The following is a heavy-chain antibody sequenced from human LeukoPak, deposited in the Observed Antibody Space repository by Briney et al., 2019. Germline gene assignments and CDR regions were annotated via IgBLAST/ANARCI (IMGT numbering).Heavy chain of an antibody. Sequence: SETLSLTCTVSGGSIRNYYWSWIRQPAGKGLEWIGRIYNSGNTNYNPSLKSRVTTSVDTSKNQLSLKLTSVTAADTAVYYCARDMYYYDNSGYRYFDYWGQGTLVTVSS. CDR1: GGSIRNYY. CDR3: ARDMYYYDNSGYRYFDY. V-gene: IGHV4-4*07. J-gene: IGHJ4*02. CDR2: IYNSGNT. D-gene: IGHD3-22*01.